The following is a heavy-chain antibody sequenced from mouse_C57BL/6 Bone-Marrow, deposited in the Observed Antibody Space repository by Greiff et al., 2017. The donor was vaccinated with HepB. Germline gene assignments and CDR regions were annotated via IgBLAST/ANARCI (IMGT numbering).Heavy chain of an antibody. D-gene: IGHD1-1*01. CDR3: ARGYYGSSPYWYFDV. Sequence: DVKLVESGGGLVKPGGSLKLSCAASGFTFSDYGMHWVRQAPEKGLEWVAYISSGSSTIYYADTVKGRFPISRDNAKNTLFLQMTSLRSEDTAMYYCARGYYGSSPYWYFDVWGTGTTVTVSS. CDR2: ISSGSSTI. V-gene: IGHV5-17*01. J-gene: IGHJ1*03. CDR1: GFTFSDYG.